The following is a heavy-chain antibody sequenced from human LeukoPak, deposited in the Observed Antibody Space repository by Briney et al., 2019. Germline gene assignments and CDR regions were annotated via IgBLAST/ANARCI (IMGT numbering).Heavy chain of an antibody. CDR3: ASQEYSSSGYFDY. D-gene: IGHD6-6*01. V-gene: IGHV4-4*02. J-gene: IGHJ4*02. CDR2: IYHSGST. CDR1: GGSISSSNW. Sequence: SGTLSLTCAVSGGSISSSNWWSWVRQPPGKGLEWIGEIYHSGSTNYNPSLKSRVTISVDKSKNQFSLKLSSVTAADTAVYYCASQEYSSSGYFDYWGQGILVTVSS.